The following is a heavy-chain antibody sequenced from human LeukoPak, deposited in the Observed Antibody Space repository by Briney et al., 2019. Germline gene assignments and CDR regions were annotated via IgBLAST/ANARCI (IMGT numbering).Heavy chain of an antibody. CDR2: IYPGDSDT. Sequence: GESLKISCKGCGYSFTSYWIAWVRQMPDKGLEWMGIIYPGDSDTTYSPSFQGQVTISADKSISTACLQWGSLRASDAAIYYCARRIAADGADGLDVWGQGTTVTVSS. CDR3: ARRIAADGADGLDV. D-gene: IGHD6-13*01. J-gene: IGHJ6*02. V-gene: IGHV5-51*01. CDR1: GYSFTSYW.